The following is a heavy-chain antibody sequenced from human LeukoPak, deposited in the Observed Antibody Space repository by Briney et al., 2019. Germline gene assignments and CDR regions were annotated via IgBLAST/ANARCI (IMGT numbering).Heavy chain of an antibody. J-gene: IGHJ4*02. CDR3: ARAPPWNFFSHDY. Sequence: ASVKVSCKASGYTFTGYYMHWVRQAPGQGLEWMGIINPSGGSTSYAQKFQGRVTMTRDMSTSTVYMELSSLRSEDTAVYYCARAPPWNFFSHDYWGQGTLVTVSS. CDR2: INPSGGST. V-gene: IGHV1-46*01. D-gene: IGHD1-7*01. CDR1: GYTFTGYY.